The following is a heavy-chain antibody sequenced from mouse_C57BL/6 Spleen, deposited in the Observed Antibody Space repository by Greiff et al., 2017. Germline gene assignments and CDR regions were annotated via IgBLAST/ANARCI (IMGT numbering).Heavy chain of an antibody. CDR1: GYTFTDYY. CDR2: INPNNGGT. D-gene: IGHD1-1*01. Sequence: EVQLQQSGPELVKPGASVKISCKASGYTFTDYYMNWVKQSHGKSLEWIGDINPNNGGTSYNQKFKGKATLTVDKSSSTAYMQLSSLTSEDSAVYFCALLLDYWGQGTSVTVSS. CDR3: ALLLDY. V-gene: IGHV1-26*01. J-gene: IGHJ4*01.